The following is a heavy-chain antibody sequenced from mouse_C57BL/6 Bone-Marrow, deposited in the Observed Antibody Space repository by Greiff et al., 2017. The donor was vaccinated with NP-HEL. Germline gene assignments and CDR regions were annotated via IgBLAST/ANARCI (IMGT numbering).Heavy chain of an antibody. Sequence: VQRVESGAELAKPGASVKLSCKASGYTFTSYWMHWVKQRPGQGLEWIGYINPSSGYTKYNQKFKDKATLTADKSSRTAYMQLSSLTYEDSAVYYCASHYYGSSYPFAYWGQGTLVTVSA. CDR1: GYTFTSYW. V-gene: IGHV1-7*01. D-gene: IGHD1-1*01. J-gene: IGHJ3*01. CDR2: INPSSGYT. CDR3: ASHYYGSSYPFAY.